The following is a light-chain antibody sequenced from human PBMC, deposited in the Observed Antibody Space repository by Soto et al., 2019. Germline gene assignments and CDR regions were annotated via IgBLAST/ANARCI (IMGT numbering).Light chain of an antibody. Sequence: ELVLTQSPGTLSLSPGESATLSCRASQSVSSSYLAWYQQKPGQAPRLLIYDESNRPTDIPDRFSGSGSGTDLTLTISRLEPEDFAVYYCQQRSDWPLTCGQGTRLEIK. V-gene: IGKV3D-20*02. CDR2: DES. CDR1: QSVSSSY. CDR3: QQRSDWPLT. J-gene: IGKJ5*01.